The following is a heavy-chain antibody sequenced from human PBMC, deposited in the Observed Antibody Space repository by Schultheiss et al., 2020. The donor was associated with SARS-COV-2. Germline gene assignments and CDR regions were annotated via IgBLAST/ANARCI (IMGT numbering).Heavy chain of an antibody. J-gene: IGHJ4*02. CDR3: ASRVVGAASAGHIYFDY. Sequence: GGSLRLSCAASGFTFSSYWMTWVRQAPGKGLEWVANIKEDGSEKYYVDSVKGRFTISRDNAKKSLFLQMNSLRVEDTAVYYCASRVVGAASAGHIYFDYWGQGILVTVSS. CDR2: IKEDGSEK. CDR1: GFTFSSYW. D-gene: IGHD1-26*01. V-gene: IGHV3-7*03.